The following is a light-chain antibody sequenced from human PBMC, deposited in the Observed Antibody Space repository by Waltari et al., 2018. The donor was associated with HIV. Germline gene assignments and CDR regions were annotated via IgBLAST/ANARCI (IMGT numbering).Light chain of an antibody. CDR2: GNI. CDR3: QSYDSSLSGVV. Sequence: QSVLTQPPSVSGAPGQRVTISCPGSSSNIGAGSDFHWYQQLPGTAPQLLIYGNINRPSGVPDRFSGSKSGTSASLAITGLQAEDEADYYCQSYDSSLSGVVFGGGTKLTVL. CDR1: SSNIGAGSD. J-gene: IGLJ2*01. V-gene: IGLV1-40*01.